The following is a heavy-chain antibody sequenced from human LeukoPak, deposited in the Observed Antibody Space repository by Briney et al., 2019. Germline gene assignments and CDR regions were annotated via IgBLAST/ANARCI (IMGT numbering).Heavy chain of an antibody. V-gene: IGHV4-39*01. J-gene: IGHJ3*02. D-gene: IGHD2-2*01. CDR2: IYYRGSI. CDR3: ARQGCSSPTCYLFALYAFDI. CDR1: GGSISSSSYY. Sequence: SETLSLTCTVSGGSISSSSYYRGWIRQPPGKGLEWIGSIYYRGSIYYNASLKSRVSISVDTSKNQFSLKLSSVTAADTAVYYCARQGCSSPTCYLFALYAFDIWGQGTMVTVSS.